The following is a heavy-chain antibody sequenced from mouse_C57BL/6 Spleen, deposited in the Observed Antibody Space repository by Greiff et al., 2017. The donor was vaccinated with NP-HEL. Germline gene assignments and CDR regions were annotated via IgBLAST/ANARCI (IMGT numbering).Heavy chain of an antibody. J-gene: IGHJ1*03. Sequence: QVQLKQSGAELVRPGASVTLSCKASGYTFTDYEMHWVKQTPVHGLEWIGAIDPETGGTAYNQKFKGKAILTADKSSSTAYMELRSLTSEDSAVYYCTRFPHYYGSSYEYFDVWGTGTTVTVSS. CDR1: GYTFTDYE. D-gene: IGHD1-1*01. V-gene: IGHV1-15*01. CDR3: TRFPHYYGSSYEYFDV. CDR2: IDPETGGT.